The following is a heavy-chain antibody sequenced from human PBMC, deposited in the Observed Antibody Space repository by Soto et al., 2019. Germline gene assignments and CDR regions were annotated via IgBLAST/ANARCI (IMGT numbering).Heavy chain of an antibody. V-gene: IGHV3-7*05. CDR3: ARDVSPGSSSLFLDAFEI. J-gene: IGHJ3*02. CDR2: INRDGSKK. D-gene: IGHD6-13*01. CDR1: GFTLSTYW. Sequence: EVQLEESGGDLVQPGGSLRLSCAASGFTLSTYWMTWVRQAPGKGLEWVANINRDGSKKSYLDSVRGRFTISRDNVGNSLYFQRDSLRAEDTALYYWARDVSPGSSSLFLDAFEIWGQGTMVTVSS.